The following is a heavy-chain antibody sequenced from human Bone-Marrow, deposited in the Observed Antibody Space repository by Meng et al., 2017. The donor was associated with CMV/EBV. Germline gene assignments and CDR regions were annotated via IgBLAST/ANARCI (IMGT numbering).Heavy chain of an antibody. V-gene: IGHV1-2*02. CDR3: ATSPGWLQPTRFDN. D-gene: IGHD5-24*01. Sequence: ASVKVSCKASGYPFTGYYMHWVRQVPGQGLEWMGWINPNSGGTNYAQKFQGRVTMTRDTSISTAYMELSRLRSDDTAVYYCATSPGWLQPTRFDNWGQGTRVTVYS. J-gene: IGHJ4*02. CDR1: GYPFTGYY. CDR2: INPNSGGT.